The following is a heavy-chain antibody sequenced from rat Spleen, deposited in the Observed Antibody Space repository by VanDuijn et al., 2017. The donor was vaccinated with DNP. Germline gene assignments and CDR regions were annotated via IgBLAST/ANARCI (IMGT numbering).Heavy chain of an antibody. CDR2: INTDGGST. Sequence: EVQLVETGGGLVQPGRSLKLSCVASGFTFSSYWTFWIRQAPGKGLEWVASINTDGGSTYYPDSVKGRFTISRDNAENTVYLQMSSLRSEDTATYYCASWAPIAPLSTSNYWGQGVMVTVSS. D-gene: IGHD1-2*01. J-gene: IGHJ2*01. CDR1: GFTFSSYW. V-gene: IGHV5-58*01. CDR3: ASWAPIAPLSTSNY.